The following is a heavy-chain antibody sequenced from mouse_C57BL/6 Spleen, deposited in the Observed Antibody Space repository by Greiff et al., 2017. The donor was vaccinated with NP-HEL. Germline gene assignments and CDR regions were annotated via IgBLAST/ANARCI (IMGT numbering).Heavy chain of an antibody. CDR1: GYAFSSSW. J-gene: IGHJ1*03. V-gene: IGHV1-82*01. Sequence: QVQLQQSGPELVKPGASVKISCKASGYAFSSSWMNWVKQRPGKGLEWIGRFYPGDGDTNYNGKFKGKATLTADKSSSTAYMQLSSLTSEDSAVYGCARDGYYGSSYGYFDVWGTGTTVTVSS. D-gene: IGHD1-1*01. CDR2: FYPGDGDT. CDR3: ARDGYYGSSYGYFDV.